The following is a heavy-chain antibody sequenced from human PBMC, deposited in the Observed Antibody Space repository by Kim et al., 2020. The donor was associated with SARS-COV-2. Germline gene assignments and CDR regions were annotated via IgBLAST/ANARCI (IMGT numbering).Heavy chain of an antibody. CDR3: ARGGSSAYPDY. V-gene: IGHV7-4-1*02. D-gene: IGHD3-22*01. J-gene: IGHJ4*02. CDR2: P. Sequence: PTYAQGFTGRFVFSLDTSVSTAYLQISSLKAEDTAVYYCARGGSSAYPDYWGQGTLVTVSS.